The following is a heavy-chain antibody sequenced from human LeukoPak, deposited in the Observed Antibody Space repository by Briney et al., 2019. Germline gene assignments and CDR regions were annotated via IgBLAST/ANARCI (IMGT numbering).Heavy chain of an antibody. CDR1: GDSISSGSYY. Sequence: PSETLSLTCTVSGDSISSGSYYWSWIRQPAGKGLEWIGRIYGRGGSNYNPSLKSRVTISVDTSKNQFSLKLSSVTAADTAVYYCARDLDYGGNSAIDYWGQGTLVTVSS. J-gene: IGHJ4*02. CDR2: IYGRGGS. V-gene: IGHV4-61*02. D-gene: IGHD4-23*01. CDR3: ARDLDYGGNSAIDY.